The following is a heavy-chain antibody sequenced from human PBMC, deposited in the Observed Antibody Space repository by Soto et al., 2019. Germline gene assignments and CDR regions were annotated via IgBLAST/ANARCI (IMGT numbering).Heavy chain of an antibody. CDR1: GFTFSSYA. Sequence: GGSLRLSCAASGFTFSSYAMSWVRQAPGKGLEWVSAISGSGGSTYYADSVKGRFTISRDNSKNTLYLQMNSLRAEDTAVYYCAKRYCSSTSCGYYYYYYMDVWGKGTTVTVSS. V-gene: IGHV3-23*01. J-gene: IGHJ6*03. CDR3: AKRYCSSTSCGYYYYYYMDV. CDR2: ISGSGGST. D-gene: IGHD2-2*01.